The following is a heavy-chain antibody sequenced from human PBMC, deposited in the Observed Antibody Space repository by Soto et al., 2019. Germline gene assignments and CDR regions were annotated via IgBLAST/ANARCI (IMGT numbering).Heavy chain of an antibody. V-gene: IGHV1-18*01. J-gene: IGHJ3*02. CDR3: ASFRYYYDSSGLDAFDI. CDR1: GYTFTSYG. CDR2: ISAYNGNT. Sequence: GASVKVSCKASGYTFTSYGISWVRQAPGQGLEWMGWISAYNGNTNYAQKLHGRVTMTTDTSTSTAYMELRSLRSDDTAVYYCASFRYYYDSSGLDAFDIWGQGTMATVSS. D-gene: IGHD3-22*01.